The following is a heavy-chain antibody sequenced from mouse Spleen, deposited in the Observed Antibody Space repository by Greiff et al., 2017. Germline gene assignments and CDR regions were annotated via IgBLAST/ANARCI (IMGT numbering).Heavy chain of an antibody. V-gene: IGHV5-6-5*01. CDR2: ISSGGST. D-gene: IGHD2-10*02. CDR1: GFAFSSYD. J-gene: IGHJ2*01. Sequence: EVMLVESGGGLVKPGGSLKLSCAASGFAFSSYDMSWVRQTPEKRLEWVAYISSGGSTYYPDSVKGRFTISRDNARNILYLQMSSLRSEDTAMYYCARGQYGNDYWGQGTTLTVSS. CDR3: ARGQYGNDY.